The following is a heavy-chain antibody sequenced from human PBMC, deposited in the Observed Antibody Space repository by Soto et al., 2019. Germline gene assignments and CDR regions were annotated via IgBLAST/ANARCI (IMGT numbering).Heavy chain of an antibody. D-gene: IGHD4-4*01. J-gene: IGHJ5*02. Sequence: QLQLVQSGTELKKPGASVKVSCKASGYTFTNYGITWVRQAPGQGLEWMGWINADYGNTNYEQKFQGRVTMTTDTSTNTAYMELRSLTSDDTAVDYCARKSLSNFNWFDPWGQGTLVTVSS. CDR3: ARKSLSNFNWFDP. CDR2: INADYGNT. V-gene: IGHV1-18*04. CDR1: GYTFTNYG.